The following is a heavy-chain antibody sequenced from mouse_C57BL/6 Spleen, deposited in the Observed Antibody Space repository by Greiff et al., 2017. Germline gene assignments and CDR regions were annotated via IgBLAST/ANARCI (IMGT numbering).Heavy chain of an antibody. V-gene: IGHV1-54*01. CDR2: INPGSGGT. D-gene: IGHD2-1*01. CDR1: GYAFTNYL. Sequence: VKLQESGAELVRPGTSVKVSCKASGYAFTNYLIEWVKQRPGQGLEWIGVINPGSGGTNYNEKFKGKATLTADKSSSTAYMQLSSLTSEDSAVYFCARSNGNYPLYYYAMDDWGQGTSVTVSS. CDR3: ARSNGNYPLYYYAMDD. J-gene: IGHJ4*01.